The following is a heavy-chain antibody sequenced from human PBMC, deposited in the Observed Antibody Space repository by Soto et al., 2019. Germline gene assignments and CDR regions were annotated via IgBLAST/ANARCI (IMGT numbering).Heavy chain of an antibody. CDR3: ARAGGLGAVAVDY. J-gene: IGHJ4*02. CDR2: IYHSGST. D-gene: IGHD6-19*01. V-gene: IGHV4-30-2*01. Sequence: QLQLQESGSGLVKPSQTLSLTCAVSGGSISSGGYSWSWIRQPPGKGLEGIGYIYHSGSTYYNPSLKSRVTISVDTSKNQFSLKLSSVTAADTAVYYCARAGGLGAVAVDYWGQGTLVTVSS. CDR1: GGSISSGGYS.